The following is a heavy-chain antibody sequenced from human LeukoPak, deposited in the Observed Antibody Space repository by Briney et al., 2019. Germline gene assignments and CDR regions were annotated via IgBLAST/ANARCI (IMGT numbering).Heavy chain of an antibody. J-gene: IGHJ5*02. CDR3: ARLPVRLWQGGFDP. Sequence: SETLSLTCTVSGGSISSSSYYWGWIRQPPGKGLEWIGTIYYGGSTYSNPSLKSRVTMSVHTSKNQFSLRLSSVSAADTAVYYCARLPVRLWQGGFDPWGQGTLVTVSS. CDR2: IYYGGST. V-gene: IGHV4-39*01. CDR1: GGSISSSSYY. D-gene: IGHD5-18*01.